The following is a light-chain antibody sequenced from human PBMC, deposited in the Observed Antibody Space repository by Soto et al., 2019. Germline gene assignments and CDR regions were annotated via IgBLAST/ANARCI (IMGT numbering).Light chain of an antibody. CDR3: SSYTSSTTWV. V-gene: IGLV2-14*01. CDR2: EVT. CDR1: SSDVGGYNY. Sequence: QSVLTQPASVSGSPGQSITISCTGTSSDVGGYNYVSWYQQHPGKAPKLIIYEVTNRPSGVSNRFSGSKSANTASLTISGLQAEDEADYYCSSYTSSTTWVFGRGTKLTVL. J-gene: IGLJ3*02.